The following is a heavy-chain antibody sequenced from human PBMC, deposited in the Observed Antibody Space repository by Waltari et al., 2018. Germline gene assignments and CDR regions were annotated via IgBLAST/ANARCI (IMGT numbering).Heavy chain of an antibody. J-gene: IGHJ6*02. D-gene: IGHD1-1*01. CDR1: GFTFSNYA. V-gene: IGHV3-30*04. CDR3: ARDWAGTAQFPYYYYGMDV. Sequence: QVQLVESGGGVVQPGRSLRLSCAASGFTFSNYAMHRVRQAQGKGLEWVAVTSYDGSDKYYADSVKGRFTISRDNSKNTLYLQMNSLRDEDTAVYYCARDWAGTAQFPYYYYGMDVWGQGTTVTVSS. CDR2: TSYDGSDK.